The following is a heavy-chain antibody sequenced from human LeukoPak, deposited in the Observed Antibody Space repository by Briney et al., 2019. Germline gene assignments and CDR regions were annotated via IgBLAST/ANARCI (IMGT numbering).Heavy chain of an antibody. CDR3: AREGAGSGSYYNVWFDP. CDR1: GYTFTGYY. V-gene: IGHV1-2*02. J-gene: IGHJ5*02. CDR2: INPDSGGT. D-gene: IGHD3-10*01. Sequence: ASVKVSCKASGYTFTGYYMHWVRQAPGQGLEWMGWINPDSGGTNYAQKFQGRVTMTRDTSISTAYMQLSRLSSDDTAVYYCAREGAGSGSYYNVWFDPWGQGTLVTVSS.